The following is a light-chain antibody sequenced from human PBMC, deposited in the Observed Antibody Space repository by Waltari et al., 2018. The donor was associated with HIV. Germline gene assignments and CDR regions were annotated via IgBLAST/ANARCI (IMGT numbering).Light chain of an antibody. CDR1: QSLQHRNGKTY. V-gene: IGKV2D-29*01. CDR3: LQSLQLPLT. J-gene: IGKJ4*01. CDR2: EVS. Sequence: DIVMTQTPHSLSVTPGQPASISCKSNQSLQHRNGKTYFYWYLQKSGQPPQLLIYEVSNRFSGVPYRFSGSGSGTDFTLKISRVEAEDVGVYYCLQSLQLPLTFGGGTKVEIK.